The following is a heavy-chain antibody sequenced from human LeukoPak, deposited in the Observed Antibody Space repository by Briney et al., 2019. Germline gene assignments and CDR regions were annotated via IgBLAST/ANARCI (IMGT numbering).Heavy chain of an antibody. Sequence: GGSLRLSCAASGFTFNTYAMSWVRQAPWERLQWVSGISDSGGNAYYADSVRGRFTISRDNSKNTLYLQMNSLRAEDTAVYYCARHRSSWLIDYWGQGTLVTVSS. CDR3: ARHRSSWLIDY. D-gene: IGHD6-6*01. CDR1: GFTFNTYA. CDR2: ISDSGGNA. J-gene: IGHJ4*02. V-gene: IGHV3-23*01.